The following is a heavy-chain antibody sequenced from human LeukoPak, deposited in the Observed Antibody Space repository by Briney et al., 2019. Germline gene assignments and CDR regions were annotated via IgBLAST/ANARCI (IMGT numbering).Heavy chain of an antibody. CDR3: ARTKYGEPFDY. CDR1: GGSISSGSYY. J-gene: IGHJ4*02. V-gene: IGHV4-61*02. Sequence: SETLSLTCTVSGGSISSGSYYWSWIRQPAGKGLEWIGRIYTSGSTNYNPSLKSRVTISVDTSKNQFSLKLSSVTAADTAVYYCARTKYGEPFDYWGQGTLVTVSS. D-gene: IGHD4-17*01. CDR2: IYTSGST.